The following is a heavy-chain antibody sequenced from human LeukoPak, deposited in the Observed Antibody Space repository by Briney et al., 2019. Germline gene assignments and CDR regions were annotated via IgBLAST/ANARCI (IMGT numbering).Heavy chain of an antibody. D-gene: IGHD2-15*01. CDR3: ARDGVAAGLYFDS. CDR2: INQGGSEK. V-gene: IGHV3-7*03. CDR1: GFTFSSYW. Sequence: GGSLRLSCAASGFTFSSYWMSWVRQAPGKGLEWVASINQGGSEKHYVDSLRGRFTISRDNAKNSLYLQMSSLRVVDTAVYYCARDGVAAGLYFDSWGQGTLVTVSS. J-gene: IGHJ4*02.